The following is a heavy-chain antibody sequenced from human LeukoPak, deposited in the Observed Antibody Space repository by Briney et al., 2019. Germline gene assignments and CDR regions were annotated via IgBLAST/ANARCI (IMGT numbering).Heavy chain of an antibody. CDR1: GGSFSGYY. Sequence: SETLSLTCAVYGGSFSGYYWSWIRQPPGKGLEWIGEITHSGSTNYNPSLKSRVTISVDTPKNQFSLKLSSVTAADTAVYYCARPGYSGYDIDYWGQGTLVTVSS. CDR3: ARPGYSGYDIDY. J-gene: IGHJ4*02. D-gene: IGHD5-12*01. V-gene: IGHV4-34*01. CDR2: ITHSGST.